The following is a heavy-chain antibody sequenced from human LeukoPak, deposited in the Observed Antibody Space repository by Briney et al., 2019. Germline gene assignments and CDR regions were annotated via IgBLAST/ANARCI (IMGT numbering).Heavy chain of an antibody. J-gene: IGHJ4*02. Sequence: GGFLRLSCAASGFTFSSYSMNWVRQAPGKGLEWVSSISSSSSYIYYADSVKGRFTISRDNAKNSLYLQMNSLRAEDTAVYYCARVAGKGTTGTTVDYWGQGTLVTVSS. CDR2: ISSSSSYI. CDR3: ARVAGKGTTGTTVDY. D-gene: IGHD1-1*01. V-gene: IGHV3-21*01. CDR1: GFTFSSYS.